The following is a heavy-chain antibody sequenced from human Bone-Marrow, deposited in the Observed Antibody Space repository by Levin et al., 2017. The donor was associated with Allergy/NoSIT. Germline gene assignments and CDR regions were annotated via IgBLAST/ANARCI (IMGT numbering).Heavy chain of an antibody. D-gene: IGHD2-2*01. CDR3: ARDSTNFDY. Sequence: GGSLRLSCVASGFRFSGYSMNWVRQAPGKGLEWVSSISSSSRQTDYADSVKGRFTISRDNAKNSLFLQMNSLRAGDTAVYYCARDSTNFDYWGQGTLVTVSS. CDR1: GFRFSGYS. V-gene: IGHV3-21*01. J-gene: IGHJ4*02. CDR2: ISSSSRQT.